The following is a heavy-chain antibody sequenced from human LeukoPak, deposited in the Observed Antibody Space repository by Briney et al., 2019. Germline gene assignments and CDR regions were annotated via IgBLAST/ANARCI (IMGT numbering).Heavy chain of an antibody. Sequence: ASVKVSCKASGYTFTSYYMHWVRQAPGQGLEWMGWINPNSGGTNYAQKFQGRVTMTRDTSISTDYMELSRLRSDDTAVYYCARTITMVRGVIGWFDPWGQGTLVTVSS. CDR3: ARTITMVRGVIGWFDP. CDR2: INPNSGGT. CDR1: GYTFTSYY. V-gene: IGHV1-2*02. D-gene: IGHD3-10*01. J-gene: IGHJ5*02.